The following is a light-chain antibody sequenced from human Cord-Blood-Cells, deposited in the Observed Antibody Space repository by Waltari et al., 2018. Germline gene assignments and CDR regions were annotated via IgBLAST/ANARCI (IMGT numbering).Light chain of an antibody. J-gene: IGKJ2*01. CDR3: QQYGSSPMYT. CDR1: QSVSSSY. Sequence: EIVLTQSPGTLSLSPGERATLPCRASQSVSSSYLAWYQQKPGQAPRLLIYGASSRATGIPDRFSGSGSGTDFTLTISRQEPEDFAVYYCQQYGSSPMYTFGQGTKLEIK. CDR2: GAS. V-gene: IGKV3-20*01.